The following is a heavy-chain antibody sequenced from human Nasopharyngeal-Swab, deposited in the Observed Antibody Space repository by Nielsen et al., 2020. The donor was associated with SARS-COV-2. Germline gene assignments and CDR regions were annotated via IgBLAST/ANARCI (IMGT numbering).Heavy chain of an antibody. D-gene: IGHD2-21*01. Sequence: GESLKISCATSGYRFTDYWIAWVRQAPGKGLECMGTIFPGDSDTRYSPSFEGRVTISVDQSITTAYLHWTSLKASDTAKYYCAIGAAVGILFHGMDVWGQGTMVTVSS. J-gene: IGHJ6*02. CDR1: GYRFTDYW. CDR3: AIGAAVGILFHGMDV. V-gene: IGHV5-51*01. CDR2: IFPGDSDT.